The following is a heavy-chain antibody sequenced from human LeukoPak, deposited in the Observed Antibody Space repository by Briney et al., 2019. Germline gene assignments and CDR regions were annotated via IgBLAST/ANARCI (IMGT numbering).Heavy chain of an antibody. CDR3: ARDRGSSSLYYYGMDV. V-gene: IGHV3-30*01. Sequence: SYDGSNKYYADSVKGRFTISRDNSKNTLYLQMNSLRAEDTAVYYCARDRGSSSLYYYGMDVWGQGTTVTVSS. J-gene: IGHJ6*02. D-gene: IGHD2-15*01. CDR2: SYDGSNK.